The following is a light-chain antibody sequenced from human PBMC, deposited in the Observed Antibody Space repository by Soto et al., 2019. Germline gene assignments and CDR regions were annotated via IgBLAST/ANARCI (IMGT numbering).Light chain of an antibody. CDR2: GAS. CDR3: QQYYHWWT. Sequence: EIVMTQSQATLSVSPGERATLSFSASQSISSKLAWFQEKPGQAPRLLFYGASTRATGVPARFSGSGSGTEFTLTISSLQSEDFAVYFCQQYYHWWTFGQGTKVDIK. CDR1: QSISSK. J-gene: IGKJ1*01. V-gene: IGKV3-15*01.